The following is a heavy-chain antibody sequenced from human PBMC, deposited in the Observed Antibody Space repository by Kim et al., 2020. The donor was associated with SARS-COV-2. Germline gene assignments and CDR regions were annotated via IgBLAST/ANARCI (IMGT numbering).Heavy chain of an antibody. J-gene: IGHJ4*02. D-gene: IGHD3-10*01. CDR3: SRIWGRPRLLWFGELPRFDD. Sequence: GGSLRLSCAASGFTFSSYAMSWVRQAPGKGLEWVSAISGSGGSTYYADSVKGRFTISRDNSKNTLYVQMNSLRAEDTAVYYCSRIWGRPRLLWFGELPRFDDWGQGTLVTVSS. CDR2: ISGSGGST. CDR1: GFTFSSYA. V-gene: IGHV3-23*01.